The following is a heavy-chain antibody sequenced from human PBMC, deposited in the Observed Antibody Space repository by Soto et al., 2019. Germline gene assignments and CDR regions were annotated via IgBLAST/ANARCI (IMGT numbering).Heavy chain of an antibody. CDR2: IYYDGSNR. J-gene: IGHJ4*01. CDR1: GFTFGTYA. V-gene: IGHV3-33*01. Sequence: GGALRVYCAPFGFTFGTYAMQGVRQAPGKGLEWVAVIYYDGSNRYYGDAVKGRFTISRDNSKSTLYLQMSSLRAEDTAVYYCARAFCTNGVCYYFFDYWGHGTLVTVSS. D-gene: IGHD2-8*01. CDR3: ARAFCTNGVCYYFFDY.